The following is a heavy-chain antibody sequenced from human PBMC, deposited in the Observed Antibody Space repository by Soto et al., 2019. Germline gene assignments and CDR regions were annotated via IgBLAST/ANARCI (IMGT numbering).Heavy chain of an antibody. D-gene: IGHD3-22*01. J-gene: IGHJ5*01. Sequence: SETLSLTCAVYGGSFSGHSWTWIRQSPGKGLEWIGDINHSGRVNYSPSLKSRVTISLDTSKNQFPLTLSAVTAADTAMYYCSTRAYDTTGYYRFDPWGQGTLVTVSS. CDR3: STRAYDTTGYYRFDP. V-gene: IGHV4-34*01. CDR2: INHSGRV. CDR1: GGSFSGHS.